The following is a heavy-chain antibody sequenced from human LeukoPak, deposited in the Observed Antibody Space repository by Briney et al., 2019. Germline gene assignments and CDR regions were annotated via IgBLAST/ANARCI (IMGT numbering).Heavy chain of an antibody. D-gene: IGHD1-26*01. CDR1: GGTSSSYA. CDR2: IIPIFGTA. Sequence: ASVKVSCKASGGTSSSYAISWVRQAPGQGLEWMGGIIPIFGTANYAQKFQGRVTITTDESTSTAYMELSSLRSKDTAVYYCARAPIVGATNAFDIWGQGTMVTVSS. V-gene: IGHV1-69*05. CDR3: ARAPIVGATNAFDI. J-gene: IGHJ3*02.